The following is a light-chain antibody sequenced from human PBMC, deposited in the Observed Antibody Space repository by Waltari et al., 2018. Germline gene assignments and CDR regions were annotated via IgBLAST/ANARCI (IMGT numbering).Light chain of an antibody. Sequence: EIVMTQSPATLSVSPGESATVSCRASQSAGANLAWYQHKPGQAPRLLIYAASNRATGIPARFSGSGSGTEFTLTISSLQSEDFAVYYCQQYNKWPRTFGQGTKVEIK. CDR3: QQYNKWPRT. V-gene: IGKV3-15*01. J-gene: IGKJ1*01. CDR1: QSAGAN. CDR2: AAS.